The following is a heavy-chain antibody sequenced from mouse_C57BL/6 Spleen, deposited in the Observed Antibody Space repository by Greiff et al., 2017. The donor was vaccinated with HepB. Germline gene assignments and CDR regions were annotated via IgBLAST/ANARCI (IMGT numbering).Heavy chain of an antibody. CDR1: GYTFTSYT. V-gene: IGHV1-4*01. CDR2: INPSSGYT. Sequence: VQLQQSGAELARPGASVKMSCKASGYTFTSYTMHWVKQRPGQGLEWIGYINPSSGYTKYNQKFKDKATLTADKSSSTAYMQLRSLTSEDSAVYYCARSHYYGSSYFDYWGQGTTLTVSS. J-gene: IGHJ2*01. CDR3: ARSHYYGSSYFDY. D-gene: IGHD1-1*01.